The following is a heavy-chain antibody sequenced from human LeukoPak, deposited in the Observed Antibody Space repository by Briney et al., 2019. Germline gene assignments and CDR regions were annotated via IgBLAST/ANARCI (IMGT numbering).Heavy chain of an antibody. D-gene: IGHD3-16*01. Sequence: ASVKVSCKASGYTFTSYYMHWVRQAPGQGLEWMGIINPSGGSTSYAQKFQGRVTMTRDTSTSTVYMELSSLRSEDTAVYYCARDNRNLGSYVSFFDYWGQGTLVTVSS. V-gene: IGHV1-46*01. CDR3: ARDNRNLGSYVSFFDY. J-gene: IGHJ4*02. CDR2: INPSGGST. CDR1: GYTFTSYY.